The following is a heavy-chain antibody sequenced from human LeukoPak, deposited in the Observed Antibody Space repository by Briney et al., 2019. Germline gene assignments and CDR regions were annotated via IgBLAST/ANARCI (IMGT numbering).Heavy chain of an antibody. Sequence: ASVKVSYKASGYTFTDYYMHWVQQAPGKGLEWMGRVDPEDGETIYAEKFQGRVTITADTSTDTAYMELSSLRSEDTAVYYCATDLPDYWGQGTLVTVSS. J-gene: IGHJ4*02. CDR3: ATDLPDY. V-gene: IGHV1-69-2*01. CDR2: VDPEDGET. CDR1: GYTFTDYY.